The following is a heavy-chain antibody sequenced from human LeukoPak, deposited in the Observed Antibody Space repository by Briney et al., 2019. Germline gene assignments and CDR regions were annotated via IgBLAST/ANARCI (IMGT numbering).Heavy chain of an antibody. CDR3: AKRVFGYCTHGVCYFFDY. J-gene: IGHJ4*02. Sequence: GGSLRLSCAASGFTFSSYAMSWVRQAPGKGLEWVSAISGSGGSTYYADSVKGRFTISRDNSKNTLYLQMSSLRAEDTAVYYCAKRVFGYCTHGVCYFFDYWGQGTLVTVSS. V-gene: IGHV3-23*01. CDR2: ISGSGGST. D-gene: IGHD2-8*01. CDR1: GFTFSSYA.